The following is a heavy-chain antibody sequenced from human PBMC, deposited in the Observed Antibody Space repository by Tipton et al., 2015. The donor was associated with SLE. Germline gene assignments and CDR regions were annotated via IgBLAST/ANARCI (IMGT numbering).Heavy chain of an antibody. CDR2: IYPDDSET. D-gene: IGHD1-26*01. J-gene: IGHJ5*02. CDR1: GYRFSDYW. Sequence: VQLVQSGGEVKKPGESLKISCEGSGYRFSDYWIGWVRQMPGKGLEYLGIIYPDDSETKYSPAFQGQVTISADKSISTAYLQWSSLKASDSAMYYCARFSGPSLPTNLFDPWGQGTLVTVSS. V-gene: IGHV5-51*03. CDR3: ARFSGPSLPTNLFDP.